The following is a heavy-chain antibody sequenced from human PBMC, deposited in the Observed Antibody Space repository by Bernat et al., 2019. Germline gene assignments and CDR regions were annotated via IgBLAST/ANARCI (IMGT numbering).Heavy chain of an antibody. V-gene: IGHV3-30*01. CDR3: ARDARETTGGGVWFDI. CDR1: GFTFSSYA. CDR2: ISYDGSNK. J-gene: IGHJ3*02. Sequence: QVQLVESGGGVVQPGRSLRLSCAASGFTFSSYAMHLVRQAPGKGLEWVAVISYDGSNKYYADSVKGRFTISRDNSKNTLYLQMNSLRAEDTAVYYGARDARETTGGGVWFDIWGQGTMVTVSS. D-gene: IGHD2-15*01.